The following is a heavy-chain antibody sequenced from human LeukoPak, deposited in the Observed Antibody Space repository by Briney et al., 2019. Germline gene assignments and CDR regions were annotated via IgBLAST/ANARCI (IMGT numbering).Heavy chain of an antibody. CDR3: VRDLGNGGRNRYYFDY. D-gene: IGHD3-16*01. V-gene: IGHV3-21*01. CDR2: ISSSSSYI. J-gene: IGHJ4*02. CDR1: GFTFSSYS. Sequence: GGSLRLSCAASGFTFSSYSMNWVRQAPGKGLEWVSSISSSSSYIYYADSVKGRFTISRDNAKNSLYLQMNSLRAEDTAVYYCVRDLGNGGRNRYYFDYWGQGTLVTVSS.